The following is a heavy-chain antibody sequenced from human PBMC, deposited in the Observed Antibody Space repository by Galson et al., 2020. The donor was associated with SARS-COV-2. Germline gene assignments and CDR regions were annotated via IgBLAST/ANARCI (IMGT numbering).Heavy chain of an antibody. CDR2: ISYDGSNK. Sequence: TGGSLRLSCAASGFTFSSYGMHWVRQAPGKGLEWVAVISYDGSNKYYADSVKGRFTISRDNSKNTLYLQMNSLKAEDTAVYYCAKDRDNWNDVGMDVWGQGTTVTVSS. CDR1: GFTFSSYG. D-gene: IGHD1-20*01. V-gene: IGHV3-30*18. J-gene: IGHJ6*02. CDR3: AKDRDNWNDVGMDV.